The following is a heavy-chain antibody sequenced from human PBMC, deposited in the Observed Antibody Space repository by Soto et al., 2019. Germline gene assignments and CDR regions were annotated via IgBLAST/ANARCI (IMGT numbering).Heavy chain of an antibody. V-gene: IGHV1-8*01. CDR2: MNPDSENT. J-gene: IGHJ6*02. CDR1: GYTFTNYD. CDR3: TRAQFEFGSYFGLDV. D-gene: IGHD3-10*01. Sequence: QVHLVQSGAEVKQPGASVRFSCKASGYTFTNYDITWVRQATGQGLEWMGWMNPDSENTGSPQKFQGRVTMTVNTSINTAYMELTSLRSEDTAVYYCTRAQFEFGSYFGLDVWGQGTTVTVSS.